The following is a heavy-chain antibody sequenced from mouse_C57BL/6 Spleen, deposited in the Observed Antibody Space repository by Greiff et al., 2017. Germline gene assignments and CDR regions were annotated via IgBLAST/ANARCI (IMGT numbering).Heavy chain of an antibody. CDR2: ISSGGDYI. CDR1: GFTFSSYA. J-gene: IGHJ2*01. Sequence: EVHLVESGEGLVKPGGSLKLSCAASGFTFSSYAMSWVRQTPEKRLEWVAYISSGGDYIYYADTVKGRFTISRDNARNTLYLQMSSLKSEDTAMYYCTRDAYYDYDQGPDYWGQGTTLTVSS. D-gene: IGHD2-4*01. CDR3: TRDAYYDYDQGPDY. V-gene: IGHV5-9-1*02.